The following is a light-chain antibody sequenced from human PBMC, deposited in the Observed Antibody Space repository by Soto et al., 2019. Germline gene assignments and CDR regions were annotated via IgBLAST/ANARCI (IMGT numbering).Light chain of an antibody. CDR3: ASYTSARIRL. CDR1: SSDIGAYNS. Sequence: SALTQPASVSSAPGQSITISCTGTSSDIGAYNSVSWYQQHPGKDPQLIIYYVSYRPSGSSRRFSGSKSGNTASLTISGLQADDDADYYCASYTSARIRLFGGGTKVTVL. V-gene: IGLV2-14*01. J-gene: IGLJ2*01. CDR2: YVS.